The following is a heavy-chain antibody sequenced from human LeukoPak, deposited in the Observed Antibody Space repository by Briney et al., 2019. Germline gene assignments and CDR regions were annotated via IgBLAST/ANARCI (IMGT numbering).Heavy chain of an antibody. V-gene: IGHV3-9*01. D-gene: IGHD2-15*01. J-gene: IGHJ6*02. CDR3: AKDVVAYYGMDV. CDR2: ISWNSGSI. Sequence: GRSLRLSCAASGFTFDVYAMHWVRQAPGKGLEWVSGISWNSGSIGYADSVKGRFTISRDNAKNSLYLQMNSLRAEDTALYYCAKDVVAYYGMDVWGQGTTVTVSS. CDR1: GFTFDVYA.